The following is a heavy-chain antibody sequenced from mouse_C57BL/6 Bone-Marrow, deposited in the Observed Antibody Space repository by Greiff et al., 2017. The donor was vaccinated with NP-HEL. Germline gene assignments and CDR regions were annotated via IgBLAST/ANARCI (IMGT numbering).Heavy chain of an antibody. D-gene: IGHD2-5*01. CDR1: GYTFTDYY. Sequence: VQLKQSGPVLVKPGASVKMSCKASGYTFTDYYMNWVKQSHGKSLEWIGVINPYNGGTSYNQKFKGKATLTVDKSSSTAYMELNSLTSKDSAVYYCARGNSNYRYFDVWGTGTTVTVSS. CDR3: ARGNSNYRYFDV. CDR2: INPYNGGT. J-gene: IGHJ1*03. V-gene: IGHV1-19*01.